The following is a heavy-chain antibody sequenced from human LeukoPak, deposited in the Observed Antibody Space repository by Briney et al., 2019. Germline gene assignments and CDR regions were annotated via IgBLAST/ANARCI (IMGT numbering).Heavy chain of an antibody. CDR3: ARYCSSTSCRSFDY. Sequence: SETLSLTCTVSGGSISSYYWSWIRQPPGKGLEWIGYIYTSGSINYNPSLKSRVTISVDTSKNQFSLKLSSVTAADTAVYYCARYCSSTSCRSFDYWGQGTLVTVSS. J-gene: IGHJ4*02. V-gene: IGHV4-4*09. D-gene: IGHD2-2*01. CDR2: IYTSGSI. CDR1: GGSISSYY.